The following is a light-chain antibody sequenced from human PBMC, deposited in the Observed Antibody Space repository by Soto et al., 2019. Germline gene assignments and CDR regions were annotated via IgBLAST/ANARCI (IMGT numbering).Light chain of an antibody. CDR1: QSVSYY. Sequence: EIVLTQSPGTLSLSPGERGTLSCRASQSVSYYVAWYQQKSGQAPRLLIYDASRRATGIPDRFSGSGYGTDFTLTISRLEPEDFAVYYCQQYSSEPRMYVFGQGTKLEIK. CDR2: DAS. V-gene: IGKV3-20*01. J-gene: IGKJ2*01. CDR3: QQYSSEPRMYV.